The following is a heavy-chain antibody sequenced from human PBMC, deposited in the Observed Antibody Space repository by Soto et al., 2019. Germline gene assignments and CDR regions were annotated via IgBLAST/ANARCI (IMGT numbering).Heavy chain of an antibody. D-gene: IGHD4-17*01. CDR2: ISGSGGST. CDR3: AKGPYGLNWYFDL. Sequence: GGSLRLSCAASGFTVSSNYMSWVRQAPGKGLEWVSAISGSGGSTYYADSVKGRFTISRDNSKNTLYLQMNSLRAEDTAVYYCAKGPYGLNWYFDLWGRGTLVTVSS. CDR1: GFTVSSNY. J-gene: IGHJ2*01. V-gene: IGHV3-23*01.